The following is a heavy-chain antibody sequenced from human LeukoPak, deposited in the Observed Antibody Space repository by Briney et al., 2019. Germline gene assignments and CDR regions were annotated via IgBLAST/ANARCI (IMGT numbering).Heavy chain of an antibody. D-gene: IGHD2-15*01. CDR3: ARGGIVVVVAAYFDY. CDR2: IKQDGSEK. J-gene: IGHJ4*02. V-gene: IGHV3-7*01. CDR1: GFTFSSYC. Sequence: GGSLRLSCAASGFTFSSYCMSWVRQAPGKGLEWVANIKQDGSEKYYVDSVKGRFTISRDNAKNSMYLQMNSLRAEDTAVYYCARGGIVVVVAAYFDYWGKGTLVTVSS.